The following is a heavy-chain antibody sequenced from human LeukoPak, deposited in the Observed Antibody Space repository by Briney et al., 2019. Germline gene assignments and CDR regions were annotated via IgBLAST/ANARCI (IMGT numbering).Heavy chain of an antibody. CDR3: ASDYYYDSSGYYSRLYW. J-gene: IGHJ4*02. CDR2: INHSGST. D-gene: IGHD3-22*01. CDR1: GGSFSGYY. Sequence: TSETLSLTCAVYGGSFSGYYWSWIRQPPGKGLEWIGEINHSGSTNYNPSLKSRVTISVDTSKNQFSLKLSSVTAADTAVYYCASDYYYDSSGYYSRLYWWGQGTLVTVSS. V-gene: IGHV4-34*01.